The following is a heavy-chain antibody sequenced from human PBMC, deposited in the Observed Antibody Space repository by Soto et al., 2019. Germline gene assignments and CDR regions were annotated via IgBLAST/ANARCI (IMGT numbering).Heavy chain of an antibody. D-gene: IGHD3-3*01. CDR2: INPSGGST. CDR1: GYTFTSCY. J-gene: IGHJ3*02. CDR3: ARGGTYYDFWSGSPRDAFDI. Sequence: GASVKVSCKASGYTFTSCYMHWVRQAPGQGLEWMGIINPSGGSTSYAQKFQGRVTMTRDTSTSTVYMELSSLRSEDTAVYYCARGGTYYDFWSGSPRDAFDIWGQGTMVTVSS. V-gene: IGHV1-46*03.